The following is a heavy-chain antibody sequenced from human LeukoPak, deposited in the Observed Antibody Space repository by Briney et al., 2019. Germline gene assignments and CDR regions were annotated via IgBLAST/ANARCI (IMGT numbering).Heavy chain of an antibody. CDR2: IKEDGTEK. CDR1: GFTFSSYW. CDR3: AREVVLSTSAWFEY. D-gene: IGHD3-22*01. J-gene: IGHJ4*02. V-gene: IGHV3-7*01. Sequence: GGSLRLSCAASGFTFSSYWMHWVRHTPGKGLEWVANIKEDGTEKYYQDSVKGRFTISRDNAKNSLYLQMNSLRAEDTAVYYCAREVVLSTSAWFEYWGQGTLVTVSS.